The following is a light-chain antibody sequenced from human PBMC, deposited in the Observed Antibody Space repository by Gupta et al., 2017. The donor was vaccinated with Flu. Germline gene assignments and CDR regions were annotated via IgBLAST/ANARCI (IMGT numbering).Light chain of an antibody. CDR3: ISYTTTYSGV. Sequence: TSSDVGGYNYVSWYQHHPGNSPKLIIYDVSDRPSGVSNRFSGSKSGNTASLTISGLQAEDETDYYCISYTTTYSGVFGGGTKLTVL. V-gene: IGLV2-14*03. CDR1: SSDVGGYNY. CDR2: DVS. J-gene: IGLJ3*02.